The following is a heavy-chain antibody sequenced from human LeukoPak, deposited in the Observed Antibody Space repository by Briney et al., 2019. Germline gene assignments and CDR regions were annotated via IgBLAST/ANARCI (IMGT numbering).Heavy chain of an antibody. CDR2: ISGRTGST. CDR3: AKCGNSGCHLIDY. D-gene: IGHD5-12*01. Sequence: GGSLRLSCAASAFTFSSYAMSWVRQAPGKGLERVSAISGRTGSTYYSDSVKGRFTISRDNSKSTLYLQMDSLRAEDTAVYYCAKCGNSGCHLIDYWGQGTLVTVSS. J-gene: IGHJ4*02. V-gene: IGHV3-23*01. CDR1: AFTFSSYA.